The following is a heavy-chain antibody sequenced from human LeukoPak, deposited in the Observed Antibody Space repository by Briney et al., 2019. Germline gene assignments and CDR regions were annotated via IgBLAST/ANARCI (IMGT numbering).Heavy chain of an antibody. CDR3: ARVRLRNGYNWFDP. Sequence: ASVKVSCKASGYTFTDYYINWVRQAPGQRLEWMGWMSPDSGDTGYAHKFQGRVTITRNTSITTAYMELRSLTFEDTAVYYCARVRLRNGYNWFDPWGQGTLVTVSS. CDR1: GYTFTDYY. J-gene: IGHJ5*02. V-gene: IGHV1-8*03. D-gene: IGHD3-3*01. CDR2: MSPDSGDT.